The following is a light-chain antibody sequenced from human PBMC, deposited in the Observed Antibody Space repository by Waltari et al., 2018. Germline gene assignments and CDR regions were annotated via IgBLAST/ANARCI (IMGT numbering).Light chain of an antibody. CDR1: SSSVVAFNF. CDR2: DVI. CDR3: SSRRSGSTLV. V-gene: IGLV2-14*01. J-gene: IGLJ3*02. Sequence: QSALTQPASVSGSPDQSITVPSTGTSSSVVAFNFVFWYQQPPGNAPKPMIYDVIKRPSGVSDRFSGSKSGNTASLTISGLQAEDEADYYCSSRRSGSTLVFGGGTKVTVL.